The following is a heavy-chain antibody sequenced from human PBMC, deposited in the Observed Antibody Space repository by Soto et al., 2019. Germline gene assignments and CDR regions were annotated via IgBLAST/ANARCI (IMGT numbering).Heavy chain of an antibody. Sequence: GGPLRLSCAASGFSFHTFEMSWVRQAPGRGLEWVSFISDDGSRTYYADAVKGRFTISRDNSKYTLYLQMNSLTVEDTAVYACVKGGWLDFWRQGTLVTVSS. D-gene: IGHD3-16*01. CDR3: VKGGWLDF. V-gene: IGHV3-23*01. J-gene: IGHJ5*01. CDR1: GFSFHTFE. CDR2: ISDDGSRT.